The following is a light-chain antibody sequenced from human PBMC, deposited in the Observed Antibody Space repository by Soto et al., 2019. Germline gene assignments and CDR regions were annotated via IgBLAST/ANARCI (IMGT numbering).Light chain of an antibody. Sequence: STVTLTASVSGYPGQSVTISCTGTNSDVGGYNYVSWYQQHPGKAPELMIYEVSHRPSGVSNRFSGSKYDNTASLTISGLQADDEADYYCSSYTSISTLYVFGTGTKVTVL. CDR1: NSDVGGYNY. V-gene: IGLV2-14*01. CDR3: SSYTSISTLYV. J-gene: IGLJ1*01. CDR2: EVS.